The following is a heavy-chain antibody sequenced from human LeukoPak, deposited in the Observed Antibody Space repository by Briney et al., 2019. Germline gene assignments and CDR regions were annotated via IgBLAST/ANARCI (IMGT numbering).Heavy chain of an antibody. CDR2: INWNGGST. CDR1: GFTFSSYW. D-gene: IGHD3-22*01. CDR3: ARANPITMIVVD. V-gene: IGHV3-20*04. J-gene: IGHJ4*02. Sequence: PGGSLRLSCAASGFTFSSYWMSWVRHAPGKGLEWVSGINWNGGSTGYADSVKGRFTISRDNAKNSLYLQMNSLRAEDTALYYCARANPITMIVVDWGQGTLVTVSS.